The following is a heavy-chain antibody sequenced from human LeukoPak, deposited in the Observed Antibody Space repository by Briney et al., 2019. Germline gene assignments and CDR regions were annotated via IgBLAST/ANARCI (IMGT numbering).Heavy chain of an antibody. Sequence: GGSLRLSCAASGFAFNNYVMSWVRQAPGKGLEWFSSISGSGGSTYYTDSVKGRFTISRDNSKNTLYLQMNSLSAEDTAVYYCAKDSTASGSYYNMDVWGQGTTVTVSS. CDR1: GFAFNNYV. V-gene: IGHV3-23*01. CDR3: AKDSTASGSYYNMDV. J-gene: IGHJ6*02. CDR2: ISGSGGST. D-gene: IGHD3-3*01.